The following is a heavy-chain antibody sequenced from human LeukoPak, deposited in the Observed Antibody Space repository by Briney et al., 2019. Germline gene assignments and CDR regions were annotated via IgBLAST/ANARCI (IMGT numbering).Heavy chain of an antibody. CDR2: ISWNSGSI. D-gene: IGHD4-17*01. J-gene: IGHJ4*02. CDR1: GFTFDDYA. V-gene: IGHV3-9*03. CDR3: AKGRKATVTSDFDY. Sequence: GGSLRLSCAASGFTFDDYAMHWIRQAPGKGLEWVSGISWNSGSIGYADSVKGRFTISRDNAKNSLYLQMNSLRAEDMALYYCAKGRKATVTSDFDYWGQGTLVTVSS.